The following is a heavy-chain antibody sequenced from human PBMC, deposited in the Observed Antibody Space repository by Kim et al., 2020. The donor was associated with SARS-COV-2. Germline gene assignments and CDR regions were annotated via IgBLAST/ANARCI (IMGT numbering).Heavy chain of an antibody. V-gene: IGHV4-39*07. CDR3: ARITMVRGVLHTQFDY. J-gene: IGHJ4*02. Sequence: SETLSLSCTVSGGSISSSSYYWGWIRQPPGKGLEWIGSIYYSGSTYYNPSLKSRVTISVDTSKNQFSLKLSSVTAADTAVYYCARITMVRGVLHTQFDYWGQGTLLPVSS. CDR1: GGSISSSSYY. CDR2: IYYSGST. D-gene: IGHD3-10*01.